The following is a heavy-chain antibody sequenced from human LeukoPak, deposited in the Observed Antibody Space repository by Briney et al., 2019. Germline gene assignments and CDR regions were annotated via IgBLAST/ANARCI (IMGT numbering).Heavy chain of an antibody. CDR1: GGTFSSYA. V-gene: IGHV1-18*01. CDR2: VNTYNGYT. J-gene: IGHJ4*02. Sequence: ASVKVSCKASGGTFSSYAISWVRQAPGQGLEWMGCVNTYNGYTNYAQNLQGRVTMTADTSTNTAYMELSSLRSDDTAVYYCARDRAYSNGQRFDYWGQGTLVTVSS. CDR3: ARDRAYSNGQRFDY. D-gene: IGHD4-11*01.